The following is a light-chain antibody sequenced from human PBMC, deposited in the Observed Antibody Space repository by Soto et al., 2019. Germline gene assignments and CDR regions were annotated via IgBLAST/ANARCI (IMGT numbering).Light chain of an antibody. Sequence: QSVLTQPPSVSGAPGQRVTISCTGGSSNIGAGYEVQWYQQLPGRAPKLLIYGNNNRPSGVPERFSGSNSGTSASLAISGLQAEDESDYDCQSFDSSLSAYVFGTGTKLTVL. J-gene: IGLJ1*01. CDR3: QSFDSSLSAYV. V-gene: IGLV1-40*01. CDR2: GNN. CDR1: SSNIGAGYE.